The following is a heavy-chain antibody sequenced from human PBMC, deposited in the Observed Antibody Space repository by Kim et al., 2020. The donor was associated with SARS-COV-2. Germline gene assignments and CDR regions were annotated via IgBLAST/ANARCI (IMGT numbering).Heavy chain of an antibody. J-gene: IGHJ3*02. CDR2: INPNSGGT. Sequence: ASVKVSCKASGYTFTGYYMHWVRQAPGQGLEWMGWINPNSGGTNYAQKFQGRVTMTRDTSISTAYMELSRLRSDDTAVYYCARDRPHYGSGYSSDAFDIWGQGTMVTVSS. V-gene: IGHV1-2*02. CDR1: GYTFTGYY. D-gene: IGHD3-22*01. CDR3: ARDRPHYGSGYSSDAFDI.